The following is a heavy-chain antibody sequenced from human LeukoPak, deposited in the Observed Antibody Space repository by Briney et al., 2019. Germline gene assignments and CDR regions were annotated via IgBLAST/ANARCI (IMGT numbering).Heavy chain of an antibody. CDR1: NGSISSHF. V-gene: IGHV4-59*11. Sequence: ASETLSLTCSVSNGSISSHFWTWVRQPPGKGLEWIGHIHYSGSTNYNPSLKSRVTMSLDTSKNQFSLKLTSVTAADTAIFYCARLRPLLDQLLYFAFDSWGQGTLVTVSS. CDR2: IHYSGST. D-gene: IGHD2-2*02. J-gene: IGHJ4*02. CDR3: ARLRPLLDQLLYFAFDS.